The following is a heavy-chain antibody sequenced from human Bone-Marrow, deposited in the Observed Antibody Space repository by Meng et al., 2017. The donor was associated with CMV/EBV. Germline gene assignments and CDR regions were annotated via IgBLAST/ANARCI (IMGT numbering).Heavy chain of an antibody. Sequence: GGSLRLSCAASGFTFSSYAMSWVRQAPGKGLEWVSVIYNEFSSTYYTDSVKGRFTISRDNSKNTLYLQMNSLRAEETAVYFCAKDMRDGHDYGDYITYFSGMDVWGQGTTVTVSS. J-gene: IGHJ6*02. CDR3: AKDMRDGHDYGDYITYFSGMDV. CDR1: GFTFSSYA. CDR2: IYNEFSST. D-gene: IGHD4-17*01. V-gene: IGHV3-23*03.